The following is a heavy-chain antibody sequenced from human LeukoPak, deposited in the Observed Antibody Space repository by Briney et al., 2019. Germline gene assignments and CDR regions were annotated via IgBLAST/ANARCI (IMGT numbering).Heavy chain of an antibody. CDR3: ARSLAQLGVGWFDP. CDR1: GGTFSSYA. V-gene: IGHV1-69*13. D-gene: IGHD1-1*01. Sequence: SVKVSCKASGGTFSSYAISSVRPAPGRGREWMGGIIPIFGTANYAQKFQGRVTINADESTSPAYMELSSLRSEDPAVYYCARSLAQLGVGWFDPSGQGTLVTLSP. J-gene: IGHJ5*02. CDR2: IIPIFGTA.